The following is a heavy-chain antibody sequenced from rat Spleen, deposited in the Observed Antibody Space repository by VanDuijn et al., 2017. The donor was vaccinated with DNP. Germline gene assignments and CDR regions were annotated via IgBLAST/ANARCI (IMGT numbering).Heavy chain of an antibody. J-gene: IGHJ1*01. V-gene: IGHV5S13*01. CDR2: ISNSGGSP. CDR3: ARGSGTYYWYFDF. Sequence: EVQLVESGGDLVHPGRSLKLSCAASGFPFRNYDMAWVRQAPTKGLEWVASISNSGGSPYYRDSVKGRFTISRDNAKNTLYLQMNSLRSEDTATYYCARGSGTYYWYFDFWGPGTMVTVSS. CDR1: GFPFRNYD. D-gene: IGHD5-1*01.